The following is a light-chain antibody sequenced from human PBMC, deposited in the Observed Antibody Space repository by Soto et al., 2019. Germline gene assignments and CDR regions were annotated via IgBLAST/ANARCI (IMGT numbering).Light chain of an antibody. CDR2: AAS. V-gene: IGKV1-39*01. J-gene: IGKJ5*01. CDR1: QDISNY. Sequence: DIQMPQSPSSLSASVGDRATIACRASQDISNYLAWYQQKPEKVPKLLIYAASSLQSGVPSRFSGSGSGTDFTLTISSLQPEDFATYYCQQSYSTPSITFGQGTRLEIK. CDR3: QQSYSTPSIT.